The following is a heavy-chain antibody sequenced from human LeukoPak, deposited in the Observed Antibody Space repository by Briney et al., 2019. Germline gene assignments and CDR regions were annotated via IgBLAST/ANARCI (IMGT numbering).Heavy chain of an antibody. J-gene: IGHJ6*02. Sequence: ASVKVSCKASGYTFTGYYIHWVRQAPGQGLEWMGRINPNNGGTNYAQKFQGRVTMTRDMSMSTAYMELSRLRSVDTAVYYCARTTVTTPGYYGMDVWGQGTTVTVSS. V-gene: IGHV1-2*06. CDR3: ARTTVTTPGYYGMDV. CDR1: GYTFTGYY. D-gene: IGHD4-17*01. CDR2: INPNNGGT.